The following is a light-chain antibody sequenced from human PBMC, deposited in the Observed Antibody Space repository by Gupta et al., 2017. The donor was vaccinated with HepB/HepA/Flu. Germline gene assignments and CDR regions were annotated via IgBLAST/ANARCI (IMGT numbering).Light chain of an antibody. V-gene: IGLV3-1*01. CDR2: KDS. J-gene: IGLJ2*01. CDR1: KLGDKY. Sequence: SSELTQPPSVSVSPGQTASITCSGDKLGDKYACWYQQKPGQDPVLVIYKDSKRAAGNPERFSGSNSGNTATLTISGTQAMDEGDYYCQAWDSSTGVFGGGTKLTVL. CDR3: QAWDSSTGV.